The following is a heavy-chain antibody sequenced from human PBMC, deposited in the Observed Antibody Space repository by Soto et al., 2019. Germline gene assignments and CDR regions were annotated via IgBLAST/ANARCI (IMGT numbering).Heavy chain of an antibody. V-gene: IGHV1-46*01. CDR3: ARESYTLNFDY. CDR2: INPSGGST. CDR1: GYTFTSYY. Sequence: ASVKVSCKASGYTFTSYYMHWVRQAPGQGLEWMGIINPSGGSTSYAQKFQGRVTMTRDTSTSSVYMELSSLRSEDTAVYYCARESYTLNFDYWGQGTLVTVSS. J-gene: IGHJ4*02. D-gene: IGHD1-1*01.